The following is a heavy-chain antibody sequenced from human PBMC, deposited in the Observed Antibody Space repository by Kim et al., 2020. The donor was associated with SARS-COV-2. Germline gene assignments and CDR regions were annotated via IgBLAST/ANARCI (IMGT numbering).Heavy chain of an antibody. CDR1: GFTFSSYE. J-gene: IGHJ4*02. CDR2: ISSSGSTI. CDR3: ARGWSRDGYNNGFDY. V-gene: IGHV3-48*03. D-gene: IGHD3-3*01. Sequence: GGSLRLSCAASGFTFSSYEMNWVRQAPGKGLEWVSYISSSGSTIYYADSVKGRFTISRDNAKNSLYLQMNSLRAEDTAVYYCARGWSRDGYNNGFDYWGQGTLVTVSS.